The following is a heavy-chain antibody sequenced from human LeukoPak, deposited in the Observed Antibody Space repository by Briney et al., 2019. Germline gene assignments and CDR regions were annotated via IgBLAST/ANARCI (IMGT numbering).Heavy chain of an antibody. V-gene: IGHV3-11*01. J-gene: IGHJ4*02. CDR2: IGSSGTPI. D-gene: IGHD2-21*01. Sequence: SGGSLRLSCAASGFTFSDYYMTWIRQAPGKGLEWLSYIGSSGTPIYYADSVKGRFTISRDNAKNSLYLEMSILRAEDTAVYYCARGRHSHQYWGQGTLVTVSS. CDR1: GFTFSDYY. CDR3: ARGRHSHQY.